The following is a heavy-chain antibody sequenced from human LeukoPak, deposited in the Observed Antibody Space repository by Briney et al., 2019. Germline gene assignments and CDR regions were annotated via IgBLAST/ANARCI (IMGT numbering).Heavy chain of an antibody. CDR1: GFTFSSYW. CDR3: AKDRVGGSSSWSRTYYFDY. V-gene: IGHV3-23*01. CDR2: ISGSGGST. Sequence: GGSLRLSCAASGFTFSSYWMHWVRQAPGKGLEWVSAISGSGGSTYYADSVKGRFTISRDNSKNTLYLQMNSLRAEDTAVYYCAKDRVGGSSSWSRTYYFDYWGQGTLVTVSS. D-gene: IGHD6-13*01. J-gene: IGHJ4*02.